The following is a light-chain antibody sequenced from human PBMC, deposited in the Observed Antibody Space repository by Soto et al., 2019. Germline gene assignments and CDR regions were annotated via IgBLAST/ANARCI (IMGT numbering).Light chain of an antibody. J-gene: IGLJ2*01. Sequence: QSALTQPASVSGSPGQSITTSCTGTSSDVGTYNLVSWYQQHPGKAPKLMIYEGSKRPSGVSNRFSGSKSGNTASLTISGLQAEDEADYYCCSYAGISTFVVFGGGTKVTVL. CDR2: EGS. CDR1: SSDVGTYNL. CDR3: CSYAGISTFVV. V-gene: IGLV2-23*03.